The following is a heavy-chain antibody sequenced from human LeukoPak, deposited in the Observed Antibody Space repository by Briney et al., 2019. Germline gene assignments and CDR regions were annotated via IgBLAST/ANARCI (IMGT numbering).Heavy chain of an antibody. D-gene: IGHD1-1*01. Sequence: PSETLSLTCTVSGGSISSYYWSWIRQPPGKGLEWIGYIYYSGSTNYNPSLKSRVTISVDTSKNQFSLKLSSVTAADTAVYYCAREMETSREAFDIWGQGTMVTVSS. CDR1: GGSISSYY. J-gene: IGHJ3*02. CDR2: IYYSGST. V-gene: IGHV4-59*01. CDR3: AREMETSREAFDI.